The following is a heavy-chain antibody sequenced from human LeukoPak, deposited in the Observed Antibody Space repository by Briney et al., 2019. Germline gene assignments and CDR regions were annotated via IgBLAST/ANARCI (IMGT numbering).Heavy chain of an antibody. Sequence: GRSLRLSCAVSGFTFSSYAMHWVRQAPGKGLEWVAVISYDGGEKYYADSVKGRFSISRDNSKNTLYLQMNSLRPEDTAVYYCGRGSGAPDCWGQGTLVTVSS. CDR2: ISYDGGEK. CDR1: GFTFSSYA. J-gene: IGHJ4*02. V-gene: IGHV3-30*04. CDR3: GRGSGAPDC. D-gene: IGHD2-21*01.